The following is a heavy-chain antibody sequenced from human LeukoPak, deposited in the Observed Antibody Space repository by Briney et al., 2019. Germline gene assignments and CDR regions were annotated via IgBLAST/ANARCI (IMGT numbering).Heavy chain of an antibody. CDR2: IYSSGST. Sequence: SETLSLTCTVSGGSISGYYLTWIRQPPGKGLEWIGYIYSSGSTKYNPSLKSRVTISVDTSKNQFSLNLSSVTAADTAVYYCARVTYDSSGYYHTYYYYVDVWGNGTTVTVSS. J-gene: IGHJ6*03. CDR1: GGSISGYY. CDR3: ARVTYDSSGYYHTYYYYVDV. V-gene: IGHV4-59*01. D-gene: IGHD3-22*01.